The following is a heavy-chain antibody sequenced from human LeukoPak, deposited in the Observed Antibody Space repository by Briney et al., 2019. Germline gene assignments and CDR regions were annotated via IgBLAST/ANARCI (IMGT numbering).Heavy chain of an antibody. J-gene: IGHJ6*03. CDR1: GGTFSSYA. V-gene: IGHV1-69*13. CDR3: ARGEWAPVMVRGVILAEYYYYMDV. Sequence: SVKVSCKASGGTFSSYAISWVRQAPGQGLEWMGGIIPIFGTANYAQKFQGRVTITADESTSTAYMELSSLRSEDTAVYYCARGEWAPVMVRGVILAEYYYYMDVWGKGTTVTVSS. D-gene: IGHD3-10*01. CDR2: IIPIFGTA.